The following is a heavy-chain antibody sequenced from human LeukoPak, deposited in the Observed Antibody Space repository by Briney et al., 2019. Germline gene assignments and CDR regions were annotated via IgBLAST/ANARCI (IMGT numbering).Heavy chain of an antibody. V-gene: IGHV3-23*01. J-gene: IGHJ4*02. CDR1: SFTLSSYA. CDR3: AKPGESYWNANDY. CDR2: ISGSGGST. Sequence: GGSLRLSCAASSFTLSSYAMSWGRQAPGKGLEWVSAISGSGGSTYYADSVKGRFTMSRDNSKNTVYLERNSLRAENTTVYYGAKPGESYWNANDYWGQGTLVTASS. D-gene: IGHD1-26*01.